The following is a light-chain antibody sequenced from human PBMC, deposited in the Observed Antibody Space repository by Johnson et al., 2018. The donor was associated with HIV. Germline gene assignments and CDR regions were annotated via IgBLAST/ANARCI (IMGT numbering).Light chain of an antibody. Sequence: SVLTQPPSVSAAPGQKVTISCSGSSSNIANIYVSWYQQLPGTAPKLLIYDNNNRPSGIPDRFSGSKSGTSATLGITGLQTGDEADYYCGTWDSSLSAYVFGTGHKVTVL. V-gene: IGLV1-51*01. CDR2: DNN. CDR1: SSNIANIY. J-gene: IGLJ1*01. CDR3: GTWDSSLSAYV.